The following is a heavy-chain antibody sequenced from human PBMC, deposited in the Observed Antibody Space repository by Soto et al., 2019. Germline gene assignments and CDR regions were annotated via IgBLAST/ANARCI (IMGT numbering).Heavy chain of an antibody. J-gene: IGHJ4*01. V-gene: IGHV1-3*01. Sequence: ASVKVSCKASGYTFTSYAMHWVRQAPGQRLEWMGWINAGNGNTKYSQKFQGRVTITRDTSASTAYMELSSLRSEDTAVYYCAREWAPWEVHRLDYCGHGTLVTVS. CDR3: AREWAPWEVHRLDY. CDR2: INAGNGNT. CDR1: GYTFTSYA. D-gene: IGHD1-26*01.